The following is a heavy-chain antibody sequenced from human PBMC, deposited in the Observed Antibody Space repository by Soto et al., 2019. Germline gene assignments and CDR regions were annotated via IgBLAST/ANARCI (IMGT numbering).Heavy chain of an antibody. CDR3: AIRPYDFWSGYGFDP. CDR1: GYTFTGYH. J-gene: IGHJ5*02. CDR2: INPNSGGT. V-gene: IGHV1-2*02. D-gene: IGHD3-3*01. Sequence: ASVKVSCKASGYTFTGYHMHWVRQAPGQGLEWMGWINPNSGGTNYAQKFQGRVTMTRDTSISTAYMELSRLRSDDTAVYYCAIRPYDFWSGYGFDPWGQGTLVTAPQ.